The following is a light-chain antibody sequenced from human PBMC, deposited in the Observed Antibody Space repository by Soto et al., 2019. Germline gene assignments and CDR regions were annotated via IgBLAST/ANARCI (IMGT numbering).Light chain of an antibody. Sequence: EIVMTQSPATLSVSPGERATLSCRASQGVSSNLAWYQQKPGQAPRLVIYGASTRATGIPARFSGSGSGTEFTLTISSLQSEDFAVYYCQQYNNWPPFTFGQGTRLEIK. CDR3: QQYNNWPPFT. V-gene: IGKV3-15*01. CDR2: GAS. J-gene: IGKJ5*01. CDR1: QGVSSN.